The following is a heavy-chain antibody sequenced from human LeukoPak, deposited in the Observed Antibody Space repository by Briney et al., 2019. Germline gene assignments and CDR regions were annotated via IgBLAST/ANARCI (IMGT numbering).Heavy chain of an antibody. V-gene: IGHV3-30*04. CDR2: ISYDGSNK. CDR3: AKGDSGSYSSIVY. CDR1: GFTFSSYA. J-gene: IGHJ4*02. D-gene: IGHD1-26*01. Sequence: GGSLRLSCAASGFTFSSYAMHWVRQAPGKGLEWVAVISYDGSNKYYADSVKGRFTISRDNSKNTLYLQMNSLRAEDTAVYYCAKGDSGSYSSIVYWGQGTLVTVSS.